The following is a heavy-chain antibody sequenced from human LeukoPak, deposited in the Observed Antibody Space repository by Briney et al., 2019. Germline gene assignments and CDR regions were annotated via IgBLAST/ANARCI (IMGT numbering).Heavy chain of an antibody. CDR2: INHSGGST. J-gene: IGHJ4*02. D-gene: IGHD1-26*01. V-gene: IGHV1-46*01. CDR1: GYTFTSYY. CDR3: ARGNGSYSDY. Sequence: ASVKVSCKASGYTFTSYYMHWVGQAPGQGLEWMGIINHSGGSTRYAKKFQGRVTITRDKSTSTVYMQLSSLRSEDTAVYYCARGNGSYSDYWGQGTLVTVSS.